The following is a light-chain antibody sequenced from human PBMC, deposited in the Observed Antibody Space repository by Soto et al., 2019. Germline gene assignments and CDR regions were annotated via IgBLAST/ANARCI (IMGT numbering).Light chain of an antibody. CDR2: AAS. Sequence: DIQMTQSPSSLSPREGERVTIICREGQSVTTYLNWYQHKPGKAPKLLIYAASILQSGVPSRFSGSGSGTEFTLTISSLQPEDSAVYYCQQSSSAPLTFGPGTKVDIK. J-gene: IGKJ3*01. V-gene: IGKV1-39*01. CDR1: QSVTTY. CDR3: QQSSSAPLT.